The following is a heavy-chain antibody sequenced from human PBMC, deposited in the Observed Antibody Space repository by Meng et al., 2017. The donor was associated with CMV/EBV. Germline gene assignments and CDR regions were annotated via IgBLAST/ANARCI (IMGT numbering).Heavy chain of an antibody. CDR3: ARARLTMVVTPY. Sequence: CKASGYTFTGYYVHWVLQAPGQGLEWMGWSNPNSGGTNYAQKFQGRVTMTRDTSISTAYMELSRVRSDDTAVYYCARARLTMVVTPYWGQGTLVTVSS. J-gene: IGHJ4*02. CDR1: GYTFTGYY. D-gene: IGHD4-23*01. CDR2: SNPNSGGT. V-gene: IGHV1-2*02.